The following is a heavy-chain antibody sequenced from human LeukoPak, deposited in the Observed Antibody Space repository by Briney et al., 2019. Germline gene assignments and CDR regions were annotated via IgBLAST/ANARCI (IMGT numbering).Heavy chain of an antibody. Sequence: PGGSLRLSCAASGFTFSSYAMHWARQAPGKGLEYVSAISSNGGSTYYANSVKGRFTISRDNSKNTLYLQMGSLRAEDMAVYYCARGASDSSGYYYFDYWGQGTLVTVSS. CDR3: ARGASDSSGYYYFDY. CDR1: GFTFSSYA. J-gene: IGHJ4*02. D-gene: IGHD3-22*01. V-gene: IGHV3-64*01. CDR2: ISSNGGST.